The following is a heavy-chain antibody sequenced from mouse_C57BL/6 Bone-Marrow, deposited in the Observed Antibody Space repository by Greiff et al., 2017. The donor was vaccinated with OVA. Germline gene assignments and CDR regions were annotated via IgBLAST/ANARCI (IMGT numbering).Heavy chain of an antibody. Sequence: VKLMESGAELVKPGASVKMSCKASGYTFTTYPIEWMKQTHGKSLEWIGNFHPYNDDTKSNEKFKGKATLTVEKSSSTVYLELSRLTSDDSAVYYCARSTVVPYWYFDVWGTGTTVTVSS. CDR2: FHPYNDDT. J-gene: IGHJ1*03. D-gene: IGHD1-1*01. CDR3: ARSTVVPYWYFDV. V-gene: IGHV1-47*01. CDR1: GYTFTTYP.